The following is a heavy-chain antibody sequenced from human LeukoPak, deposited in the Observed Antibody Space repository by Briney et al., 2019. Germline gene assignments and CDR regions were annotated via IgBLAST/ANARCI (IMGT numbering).Heavy chain of an antibody. D-gene: IGHD2-15*01. CDR3: ARVGCSGGSCYRLRYYMDV. Sequence: PSETLSLTCNVSGASISNSTYYWGWIRQPPGKGLEWIGSIYYSGSTYCKPSLKSRLTISVDTSKNQFSLNLSSVTAADTAVYYCARVGCSGGSCYRLRYYMDVWGKGTTVSVSS. CDR1: GASISNSTYY. CDR2: IYYSGST. V-gene: IGHV4-39*07. J-gene: IGHJ6*03.